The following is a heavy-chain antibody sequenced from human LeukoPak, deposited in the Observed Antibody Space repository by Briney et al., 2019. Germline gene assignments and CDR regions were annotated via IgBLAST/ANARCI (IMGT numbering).Heavy chain of an antibody. Sequence: PGRSLRLSCAASGFTFSSYSMNWVRQAPGKGLEWVSSITSSSGSIYYADSVKGRFTISRDNAKNSLYLQMNSLRPEDTAVYYCARDWNYYSCWGQGTLVTVSS. J-gene: IGHJ4*02. D-gene: IGHD1-1*01. CDR3: ARDWNYYSC. V-gene: IGHV3-21*01. CDR2: ITSSSGSI. CDR1: GFTFSSYS.